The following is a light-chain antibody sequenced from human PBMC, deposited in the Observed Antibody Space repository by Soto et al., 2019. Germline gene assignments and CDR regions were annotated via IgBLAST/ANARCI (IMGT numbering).Light chain of an antibody. CDR3: QQYGSSRRT. Sequence: EIVLTQSPGTLSLSPGERATLSCRASQSVGGNYLAWYQQKPGQAPRLLVYAASTRATGIQDRFSGSGSGTDFSFNIRRLEPEEFAGYYCQQYGSSRRTFGQGTKLEIK. V-gene: IGKV3-20*01. CDR1: QSVGGNY. J-gene: IGKJ2*01. CDR2: AAS.